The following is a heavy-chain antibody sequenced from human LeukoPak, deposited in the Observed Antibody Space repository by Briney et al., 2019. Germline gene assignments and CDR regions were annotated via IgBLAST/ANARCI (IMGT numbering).Heavy chain of an antibody. CDR2: ISGSGGST. Sequence: GGSLRLSCAASGFTFSSYAMSWVRQAPGKGLEWVSAISGSGGSTYYADSVKGRFTISRDNSKNTLYLQMNSLRAEDTAVYYCAKSIAAADPRYYYYGMDVWGQGTTVTVSS. CDR3: AKSIAAADPRYYYYGMDV. CDR1: GFTFSSYA. J-gene: IGHJ6*02. D-gene: IGHD6-13*01. V-gene: IGHV3-23*01.